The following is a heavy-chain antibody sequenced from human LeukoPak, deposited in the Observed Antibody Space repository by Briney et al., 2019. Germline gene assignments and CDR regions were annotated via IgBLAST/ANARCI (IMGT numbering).Heavy chain of an antibody. Sequence: GGSLRLSCAASGFTFDDYAMHRVRQAPGTGLEGGSGMGGYSGSIGYAASVRGRFTISRENAKNSLYLQMNSLRAEDTALYYCAKGSLPQIAASLDYWGQRTLVTVSS. CDR1: GFTFDDYA. V-gene: IGHV3-9*01. J-gene: IGHJ4*02. D-gene: IGHD6-13*01. CDR3: AKGSLPQIAASLDY. CDR2: MGGYSGSI.